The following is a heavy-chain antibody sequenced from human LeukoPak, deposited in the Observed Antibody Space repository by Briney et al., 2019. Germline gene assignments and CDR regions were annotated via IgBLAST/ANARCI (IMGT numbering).Heavy chain of an antibody. J-gene: IGHJ5*02. CDR3: ASSSGGFNWFDP. V-gene: IGHV3-74*01. Sequence: GGSLRLSCAASGFTFSRYWMHWVRQAPGKGLVWVSRINGDGSSTNYADSVKGRFTISRDNAKNTLYLQMNSLRVEDTAVYYCASSSGGFNWFDPWGQGTLVTVSS. D-gene: IGHD3-22*01. CDR1: GFTFSRYW. CDR2: INGDGSST.